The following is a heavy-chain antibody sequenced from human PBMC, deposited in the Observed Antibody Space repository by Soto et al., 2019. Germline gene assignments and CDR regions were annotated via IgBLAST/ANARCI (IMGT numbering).Heavy chain of an antibody. Sequence: SETLSLTCTVSGGSITSGGYYWRWIRQHPGKGLEWIGYIYYSGFTYYNPSLKSRVTISVDTSKNQFSLKLSSVTAADTAVYYCATSVFPWGQGTLVTVSP. CDR3: ATSVFP. V-gene: IGHV4-31*03. CDR1: GGSITSGGYY. CDR2: IYYSGFT. J-gene: IGHJ5*02.